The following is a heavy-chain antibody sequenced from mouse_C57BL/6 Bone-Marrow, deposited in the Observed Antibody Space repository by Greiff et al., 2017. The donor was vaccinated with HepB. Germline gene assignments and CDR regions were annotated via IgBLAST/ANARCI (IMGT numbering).Heavy chain of an antibody. CDR2: ISSGGSYT. Sequence: EVQLVESGGDLVKPGGSLKLSCAASGFTFSSYGMSWVRQTPDKRLEWVATISSGGSYTYYPDSVKGRFTISRDNAKNTLYLQMSSLKSEDTAMYYCARSPYYYGSSYVWGYWGQGTTLTVSS. V-gene: IGHV5-6*01. J-gene: IGHJ2*01. CDR3: ARSPYYYGSSYVWGY. D-gene: IGHD1-1*01. CDR1: GFTFSSYG.